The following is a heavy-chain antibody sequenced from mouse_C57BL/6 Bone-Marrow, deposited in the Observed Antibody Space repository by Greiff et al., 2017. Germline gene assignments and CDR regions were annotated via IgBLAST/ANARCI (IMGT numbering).Heavy chain of an antibody. Sequence: EVQLQQSGPELVKPGASVKISCKASGYSFTGYYMNWVKQSPEKSLEWIGEINPSTGGTTYNQKFKAKATLTVDKSSSTAYMQLKSLTSEDSAVYYCARRIIYYDYDGYAMDYWGQGTSVTVSS. CDR3: ARRIIYYDYDGYAMDY. J-gene: IGHJ4*01. CDR1: GYSFTGYY. V-gene: IGHV1-42*01. D-gene: IGHD2-4*01. CDR2: INPSTGGT.